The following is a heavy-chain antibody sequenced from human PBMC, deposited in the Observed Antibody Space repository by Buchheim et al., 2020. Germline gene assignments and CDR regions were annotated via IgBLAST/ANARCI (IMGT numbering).Heavy chain of an antibody. J-gene: IGHJ6*02. D-gene: IGHD4-17*01. CDR2: INHSGST. CDR1: GGSFSGYY. CDR3: ARGDYGDPYYYYYGMDV. V-gene: IGHV4-34*01. Sequence: QVQLQQWGAGLLKPSETLSLTCAVYGGSFSGYYWSWIRQPPGKGLEWIGEINHSGSTNYNPSLKSRVTLSVDTSKNQFSLKLSSVTAADTAVYYCARGDYGDPYYYYYGMDVWGQGTT.